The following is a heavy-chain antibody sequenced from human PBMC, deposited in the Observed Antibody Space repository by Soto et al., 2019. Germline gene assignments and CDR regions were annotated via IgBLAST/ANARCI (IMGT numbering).Heavy chain of an antibody. D-gene: IGHD1-26*01. CDR3: ARIVGLRLNDY. CDR2: ISSTGSYA. V-gene: IGHV3-11*05. J-gene: IGHJ4*02. CDR1: GFTFNDYQ. Sequence: QVQLVESGGGLVKPGGSLRLSCAVSGFTFNDYQMTWFRQAPGKGLEWVSRISSTGSYADYADSVKGRFTVSRDNANNTVYLQMDSLRDEDTAVYFCARIVGLRLNDYLGQGTLVIVSS.